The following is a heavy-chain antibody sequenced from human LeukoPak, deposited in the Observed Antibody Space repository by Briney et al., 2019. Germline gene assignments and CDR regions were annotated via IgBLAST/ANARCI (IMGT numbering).Heavy chain of an antibody. CDR1: GFTFGSYG. D-gene: IGHD3-10*01. V-gene: IGHV3-48*01. CDR2: IDYSSSTI. J-gene: IGHJ4*02. CDR3: ARDVNYGTRNYFDY. Sequence: GGSLRLSCAASGFTFGSYGVNWVRQAPGKGLEWVSYIDYSSSTIYYADSVKGRFTTSRDNAKNSLYLRMDSLRAEDTAIYYCARDVNYGTRNYFDYWGQGTLVTVSS.